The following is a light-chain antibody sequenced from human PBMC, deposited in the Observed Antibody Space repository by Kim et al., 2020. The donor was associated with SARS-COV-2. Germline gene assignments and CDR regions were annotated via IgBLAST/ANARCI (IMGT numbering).Light chain of an antibody. CDR1: QSIDSW. V-gene: IGKV1-5*01. CDR2: DAS. J-gene: IGKJ4*01. CDR3: QQYRSYPLT. Sequence: ASVGDRVTITCRASQSIDSWLAWYQEKPGKAPKVLIYDASTLESGVHSRFSGSGSGTEFTPTISSLQPDDFATYYCQQYRSYPLTFGGGTKVDIK.